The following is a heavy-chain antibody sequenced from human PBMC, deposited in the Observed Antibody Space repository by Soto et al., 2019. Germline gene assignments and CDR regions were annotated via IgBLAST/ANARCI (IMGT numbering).Heavy chain of an antibody. D-gene: IGHD3-10*01. CDR2: VSPPFRTS. J-gene: IGHJ6*02. CDR3: SRVLYYGSVRYSPSGMGV. V-gene: IGHV1-69*01. CDR1: GVSFNNNG. Sequence: QMQLVQSGAEVKKPGSSVKVSCKTSGVSFNNNGIGWVRQAPGHGLEWMGGVSPPFRTSNYARKFQGRIWFTADASTGTVNMDLSSLTSEDTVQYYWSRVLYYGSVRYSPSGMGVWGQGTTVSVYS.